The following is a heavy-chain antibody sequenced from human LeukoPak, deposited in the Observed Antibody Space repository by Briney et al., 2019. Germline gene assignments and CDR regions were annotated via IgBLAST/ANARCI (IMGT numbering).Heavy chain of an antibody. J-gene: IGHJ4*02. CDR1: GGSISSYY. D-gene: IGHD6-13*01. CDR2: IYYSGST. CDR3: ARLIATAGICDYFDY. Sequence: SETLSLTCTVSGGSISSYYWSWIRQPPGKGLEWIGYIYYSGSTNYNPSLKSRVTISVDTSKNQFSLKLSSVTAADTAVYYCARLIATAGICDYFDYWGQGTVVTVSS. V-gene: IGHV4-59*01.